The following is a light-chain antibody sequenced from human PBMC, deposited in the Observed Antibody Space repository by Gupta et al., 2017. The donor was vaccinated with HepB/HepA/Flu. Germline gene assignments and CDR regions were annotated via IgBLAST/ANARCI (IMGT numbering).Light chain of an antibody. V-gene: IGKV3D-15*01. Sequence: EIVMTQSPATLSVSPGERATLSCRASQSVSSDLAWYQQKPGQAPRLLMYGASSRATGIPARFSGSGYGTEFTLTINSRQSEDFAVYYCQQYKNWPPVTFGQGTKVEIK. CDR3: QQYKNWPPVT. CDR1: QSVSSD. J-gene: IGKJ1*01. CDR2: GAS.